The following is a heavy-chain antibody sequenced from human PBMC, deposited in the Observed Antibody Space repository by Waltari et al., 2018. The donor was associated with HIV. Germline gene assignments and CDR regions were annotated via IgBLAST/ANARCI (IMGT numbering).Heavy chain of an antibody. Sequence: EVQLLESGGGLVQRGGSRRLYCAASGFAYVSYAMTWVRQSPGRGLEWVSAISGSGADSFYADSVKGRFSISRDNSKNTVYLQMNNLRAADTAIYYCAKAFSDNTAYYYDFWCRGTRVTVAS. CDR3: AKAFSDNTAYYYDF. J-gene: IGHJ4*02. V-gene: IGHV3-23*01. CDR2: ISGSGADS. D-gene: IGHD3-22*01. CDR1: GFAYVSYA.